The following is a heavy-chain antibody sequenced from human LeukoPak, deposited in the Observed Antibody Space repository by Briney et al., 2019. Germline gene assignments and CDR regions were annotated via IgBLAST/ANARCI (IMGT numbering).Heavy chain of an antibody. CDR2: IIPIFGTA. CDR1: GYTFTGYY. Sequence: SVKVSCKASGYTFTGYYMHWVRQAPGQGLEWMGGIIPIFGTANYAQKFQGRVTITADESTSTAYMELSSLRSEDTAVYYCARGLDYYHRSGVAHWGQGTLVTVSS. CDR3: ARGLDYYHRSGVAH. V-gene: IGHV1-69*13. D-gene: IGHD3-22*01. J-gene: IGHJ5*02.